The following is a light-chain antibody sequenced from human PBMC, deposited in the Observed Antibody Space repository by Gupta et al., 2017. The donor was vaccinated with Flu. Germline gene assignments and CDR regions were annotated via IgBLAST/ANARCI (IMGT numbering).Light chain of an antibody. J-gene: IGKJ1*01. V-gene: IGKV3-11*01. CDR2: DAS. CDR1: QSVSGY. CDR3: QQRSDGPWT. Sequence: DIVLTQSPATLSLSPGERATLSCRASQSVSGYLAWYQQKPGQAPRLLIYDASNRATGIPARVSGSGSGTDFTLTISSLEPEDFAVYYCQQRSDGPWTFGQGTKVEIK.